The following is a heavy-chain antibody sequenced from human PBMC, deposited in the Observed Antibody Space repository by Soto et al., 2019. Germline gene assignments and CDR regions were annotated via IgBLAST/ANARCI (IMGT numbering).Heavy chain of an antibody. Sequence: GESPKTPCKGSGYSFTSYWIGWVRQMPGKGLEGRGIIYPGDSDTRYSPSFQGQVTISADKSTSTAYLQWSSLKASDTAMYYCARLEVGAVPAAISYYYYGMDVWGQGTTVTVSS. J-gene: IGHJ6*02. CDR2: IYPGDSDT. CDR1: GYSFTSYW. CDR3: ARLEVGAVPAAISYYYYGMDV. V-gene: IGHV5-51*01. D-gene: IGHD2-2*02.